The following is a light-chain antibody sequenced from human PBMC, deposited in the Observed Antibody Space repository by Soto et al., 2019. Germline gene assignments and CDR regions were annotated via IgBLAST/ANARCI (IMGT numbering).Light chain of an antibody. CDR3: QSYDSGLSASV. J-gene: IGLJ3*02. CDR2: GDN. CDR1: NSNIGSGYG. Sequence: QPVLTQPPSVSGAPGQRVTISCTGNNSNIGSGYGLHWYQQLPGIAPKLLIYGDNNRPSGVPDRFSGSTSGNSASLAITGLQSEDEADYYCQSYDSGLSASVFGGGTKLTVL. V-gene: IGLV1-40*01.